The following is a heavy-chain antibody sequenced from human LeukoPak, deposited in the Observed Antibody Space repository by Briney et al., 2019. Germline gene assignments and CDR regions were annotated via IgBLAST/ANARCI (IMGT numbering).Heavy chain of an antibody. CDR3: AGSQAGKKIFDY. V-gene: IGHV3-21*01. D-gene: IGHD6-19*01. CDR1: GFTFSSYS. Sequence: GGSLRLSCAASGFTFSSYSMNWVRQAPGKGLEWVSSISSSSSYIYYADSVKGRFTISRDNAKNSLYLQMNSLRAEDTAVYYCAGSQAGKKIFDYWGQGTLVTVSS. CDR2: ISSSSSYI. J-gene: IGHJ4*02.